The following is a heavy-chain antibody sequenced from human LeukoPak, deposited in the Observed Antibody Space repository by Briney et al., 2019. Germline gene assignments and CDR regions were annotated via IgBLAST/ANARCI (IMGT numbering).Heavy chain of an antibody. J-gene: IGHJ3*02. D-gene: IGHD6-19*01. CDR3: ARDFIAVYRSDAFDI. CDR2: ISSSSSYI. V-gene: IGHV3-21*01. CDR1: GFTFSSYS. Sequence: PGGSLRLSCAASGFTFSSYSMNWVRQAPGKGLEWVSSISSSSSYIYYADSVKGRFTISRDNAKNSLYLQMNSLRAEDTAVYYCARDFIAVYRSDAFDIWGQGTMVTVSS.